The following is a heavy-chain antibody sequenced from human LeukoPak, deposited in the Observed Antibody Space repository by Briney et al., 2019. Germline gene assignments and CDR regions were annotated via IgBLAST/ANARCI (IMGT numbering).Heavy chain of an antibody. CDR2: IYTSGST. V-gene: IGHV4-4*09. D-gene: IGHD3-3*01. J-gene: IGHJ6*04. CDR1: GGSISSYY. CDR3: ARHDYDFPPDV. Sequence: PSETLSLTCTVSGGSISSYYWSWIRQPPGKGLEWIGYIYTSGSTNYNPSLKSRVTISVDTSKNQFSLKLSSVTAADTAVYYCARHDYDFPPDVWGKGTTVTVSS.